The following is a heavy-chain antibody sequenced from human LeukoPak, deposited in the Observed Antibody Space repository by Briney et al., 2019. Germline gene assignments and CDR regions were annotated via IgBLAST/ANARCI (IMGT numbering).Heavy chain of an antibody. V-gene: IGHV3-48*03. D-gene: IGHD1-20*01. CDR3: ARPRYNWNDDYLWAFDI. J-gene: IGHJ3*02. Sequence: PGGSLRLSCAASGITFRNYEMNWVRQAPGKGLEWVSYISSSGSSTSYADSVKGRFTISRDNAKNSLSLQMNSLRAEDTALYYCARPRYNWNDDYLWAFDIWGQGTMVTVSS. CDR1: GITFRNYE. CDR2: ISSSGSST.